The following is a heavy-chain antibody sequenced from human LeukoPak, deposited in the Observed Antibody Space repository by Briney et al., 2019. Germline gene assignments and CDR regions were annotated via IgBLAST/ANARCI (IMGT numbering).Heavy chain of an antibody. CDR1: GFTFSSYA. Sequence: GGSLRLSCAASGFTFSSYAMSWVRQAPGKGLEWVSAISGSGGSTYYADSVKGRFTISRDNSKNTLYLQMNSLRAEGTAVYYCAKDYYDSSGYPAFDIWGQGTMVTVSS. CDR3: AKDYYDSSGYPAFDI. V-gene: IGHV3-23*01. CDR2: ISGSGGST. D-gene: IGHD3-22*01. J-gene: IGHJ3*02.